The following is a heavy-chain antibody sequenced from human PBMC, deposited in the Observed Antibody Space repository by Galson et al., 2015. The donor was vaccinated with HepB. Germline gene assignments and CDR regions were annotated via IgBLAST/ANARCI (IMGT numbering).Heavy chain of an antibody. CDR1: GFTFSSYS. Sequence: SLRLSCAASGFTFSSYSMNWVRQAPGKGLEWVSSISSSSSYIYYADSVKGRFTISRDNAKNSLYLQMNSLRAEDTAVYYCARATVTWGVPQENWFDPWGQGTLVTVSS. J-gene: IGHJ5*02. D-gene: IGHD3-16*01. CDR3: ARATVTWGVPQENWFDP. V-gene: IGHV3-21*01. CDR2: ISSSSSYI.